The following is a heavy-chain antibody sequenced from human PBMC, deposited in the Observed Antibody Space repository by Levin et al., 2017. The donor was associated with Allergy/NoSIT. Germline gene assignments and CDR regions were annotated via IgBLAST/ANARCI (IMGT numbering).Heavy chain of an antibody. CDR3: ARGHCSGGSGYWFDP. CDR2: IYPGDSDT. D-gene: IGHD2-15*01. J-gene: IGHJ5*02. V-gene: IGHV5-51*01. Sequence: GESLKISCKGSGYSFTSYWIGWVRQMPGKGLEWMGIIYPGDSDTRYSPSFQGQVTISADKSISTAYLQWSSLKASDTAMYYCARGHCSGGSGYWFDPWGQGTLVTVSS. CDR1: GYSFTSYW.